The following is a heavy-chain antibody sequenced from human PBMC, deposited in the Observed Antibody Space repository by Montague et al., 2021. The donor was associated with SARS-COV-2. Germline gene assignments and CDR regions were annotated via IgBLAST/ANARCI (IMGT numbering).Heavy chain of an antibody. J-gene: IGHJ4*02. CDR2: INHSGTT. CDR3: ARWDPQTLTLIGLRGKSASDY. CDR1: GGSFSGYY. D-gene: IGHD4-23*01. V-gene: IGHV4-34*01. Sequence: SETLSLTCAVYGGSFSGYYWTWIRQSPGKGLEWIAEINHSGTTNYNFNPSLRNRVTISVDTSKSQFPLKLSSVTAADTGVYYCARWDPQTLTLIGLRGKSASDYWGQGTLVTVSS.